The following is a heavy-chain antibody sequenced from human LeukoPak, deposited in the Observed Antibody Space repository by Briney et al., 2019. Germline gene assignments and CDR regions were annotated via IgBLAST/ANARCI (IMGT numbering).Heavy chain of an antibody. V-gene: IGHV3-23*01. D-gene: IGHD6-25*01. CDR3: ARAEAAGDNRGGYYYFYMDV. Sequence: GGCLRLSCATAGFTFSTHYMSWVRQAPGEWLEWVSGITASGATTYYADSVKARFTIYRDSSQSTLYLQMNSLRAEDTAVYYCARAEAAGDNRGGYYYFYMDVWGKGTTVTVSS. CDR1: GFTFSTHY. CDR2: ITASGATT. J-gene: IGHJ6*03.